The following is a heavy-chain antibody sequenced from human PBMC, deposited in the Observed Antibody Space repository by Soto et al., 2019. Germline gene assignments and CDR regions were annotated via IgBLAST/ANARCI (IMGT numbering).Heavy chain of an antibody. D-gene: IGHD3-10*01. CDR2: IWYDGSNK. CDR3: ARDGSGGAWGRFDP. Sequence: QVQLVESGGGVVQPGMSLRLSCAASGYTFIRYGMHWVRQAPGKGLEWVAVIWYDGSNKYYADSVKGRFTISRDNSKNTVFLQMDSLRVEDTALYYCARDGSGGAWGRFDPWGQGTLVSVSS. J-gene: IGHJ5*02. CDR1: GYTFIRYG. V-gene: IGHV3-33*01.